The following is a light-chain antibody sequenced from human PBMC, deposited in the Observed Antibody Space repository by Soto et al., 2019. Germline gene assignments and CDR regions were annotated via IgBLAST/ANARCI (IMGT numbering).Light chain of an antibody. V-gene: IGLV2-14*03. CDR1: SSDVAGYNY. CDR2: DVS. J-gene: IGLJ2*01. Sequence: QSALTQPASVSGSPGQSITISCTGTSSDVAGYNYVSWYLHHPGKAPKLLIFDVSNRPSGVSNRFSGAKSGNTASLTISGLQAEDEADYSCSSITSSGTLIFGGGTELTVL. CDR3: SSITSSGTLI.